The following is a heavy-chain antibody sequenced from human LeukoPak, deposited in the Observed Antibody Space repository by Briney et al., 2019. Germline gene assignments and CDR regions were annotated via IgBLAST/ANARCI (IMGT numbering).Heavy chain of an antibody. CDR1: GYTLTELS. D-gene: IGHD3-9*01. J-gene: IGHJ6*02. V-gene: IGHV1-24*01. Sequence: ASVKVSCKVSGYTLTELSMHWVRQAPGKGLEWMGGFDPEDGETIYAQKFQGRVTMTEDTSTDTAYMELSSLRSEDTAVYYCATVPHYDILTGYSRGNDYYGMDVWGQGTTVTVSS. CDR3: ATVPHYDILTGYSRGNDYYGMDV. CDR2: FDPEDGET.